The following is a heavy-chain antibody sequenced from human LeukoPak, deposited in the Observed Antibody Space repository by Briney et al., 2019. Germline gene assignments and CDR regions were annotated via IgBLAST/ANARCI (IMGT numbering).Heavy chain of an antibody. CDR3: ARGRRYIVVVPANWFDP. J-gene: IGHJ5*02. CDR1: GFTFSSYS. Sequence: PGGSLRLSCAASGFTFSSYSMNWVCQAPGKGLEWVSSISSSSSYIYYADSVKGRFTISRDNAKNSLYLQMNSLRAEDTAVYYCARGRRYIVVVPANWFDPWGQGTLVTVSS. CDR2: ISSSSSYI. V-gene: IGHV3-21*01. D-gene: IGHD2-2*01.